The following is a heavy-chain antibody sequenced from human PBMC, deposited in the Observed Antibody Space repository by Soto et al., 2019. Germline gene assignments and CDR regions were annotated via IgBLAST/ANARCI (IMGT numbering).Heavy chain of an antibody. CDR3: ARGLPHDYGDYPYFDY. D-gene: IGHD4-17*01. CDR1: GGSFSGYY. J-gene: IGHJ4*02. V-gene: IGHV4-34*01. Sequence: SETLSLTCAVYGGSFSGYYWSWIRQPPGKGLEWIGEINHSGSTNYNPSLKSRVTISVDTSKNQFSLKLSSVTAADTAVYYCARGLPHDYGDYPYFDYWRQGTLVTVSS. CDR2: INHSGST.